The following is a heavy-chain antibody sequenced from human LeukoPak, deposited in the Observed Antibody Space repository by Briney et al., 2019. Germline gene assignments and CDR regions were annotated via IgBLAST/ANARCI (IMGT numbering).Heavy chain of an antibody. CDR1: GGSISSYY. D-gene: IGHD4-11*01. Sequence: SETLSLTXTVSGGSISSYYWSWIRQPAGKGLEWIGRIYTSGSTNYNPSLKSRVTISVDTSKNQFSLKLSSVTAADTAVYYCARDPDYSTDYYYYMDVWGKGTTVTVSS. CDR2: IYTSGST. J-gene: IGHJ6*03. V-gene: IGHV4-4*07. CDR3: ARDPDYSTDYYYYMDV.